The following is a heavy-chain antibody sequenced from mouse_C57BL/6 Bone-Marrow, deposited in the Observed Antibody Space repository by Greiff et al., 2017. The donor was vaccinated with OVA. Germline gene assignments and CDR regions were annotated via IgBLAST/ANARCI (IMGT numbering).Heavy chain of an antibody. J-gene: IGHJ2*01. D-gene: IGHD2-5*01. Sequence: VKLQESGAELVRPGTSVKVSCKASGYAFTNYLIEWVKQRPGQGLEWIGVINPGSGGTNYNEKFKGKATLTADKSSSTAYMQLSSLTSEDSAVYFCARHIAYYSNHTLFDYWGQGTTLTVSS. CDR1: GYAFTNYL. CDR2: INPGSGGT. V-gene: IGHV1-54*01. CDR3: ARHIAYYSNHTLFDY.